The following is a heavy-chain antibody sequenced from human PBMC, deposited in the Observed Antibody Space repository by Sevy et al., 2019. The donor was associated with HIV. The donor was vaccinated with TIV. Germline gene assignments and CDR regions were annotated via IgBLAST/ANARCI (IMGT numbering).Heavy chain of an antibody. D-gene: IGHD6-6*01. CDR2: ISTTGDTT. CDR1: GFFFSSYE. Sequence: GGSLRLSCAASGFFFSSYEMNWVRQAPGKGLEWISFISTTGDTTYYAESVKGRFTISRDNAKNMLYLQMNSLRAEDTAVYYCAKGSSYFDNWGQGTLVTVSS. V-gene: IGHV3-48*03. CDR3: AKGSSYFDN. J-gene: IGHJ4*02.